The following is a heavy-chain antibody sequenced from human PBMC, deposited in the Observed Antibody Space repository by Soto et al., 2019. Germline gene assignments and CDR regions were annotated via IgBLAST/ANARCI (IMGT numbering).Heavy chain of an antibody. Sequence: GGSLRLSCTASGFTFGDYAMSWFRQAPGKGLEWVGFIRSKAYGGTTEYAASVKGRFTISKDDSKSIAYLQMNSLKTEDTAVYYCTRFPDIVVVVAATAGEAWFDPWGQGTLVTVSS. D-gene: IGHD2-15*01. CDR3: TRFPDIVVVVAATAGEAWFDP. CDR2: IRSKAYGGTT. CDR1: GFTFGDYA. V-gene: IGHV3-49*03. J-gene: IGHJ5*02.